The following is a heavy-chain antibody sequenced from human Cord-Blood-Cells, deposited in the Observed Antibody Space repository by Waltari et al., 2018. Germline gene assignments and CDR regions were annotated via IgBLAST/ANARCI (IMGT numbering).Heavy chain of an antibody. J-gene: IGHJ4*02. CDR2: FYYSGST. CDR3: ASPGADYYDSSGYLYYFDY. CDR1: GGSISSSSYY. V-gene: IGHV4-39*01. Sequence: QLQLQESGPGLVKPSETLSLTCTVSGGSISSSSYYWGWIRQPPGKGLEWIGSFYYSGSTYANPYLKSRVTISVDTSNNQFSLKLSSVTAADTAVYYCASPGADYYDSSGYLYYFDYWGQGTLVTVSS. D-gene: IGHD3-22*01.